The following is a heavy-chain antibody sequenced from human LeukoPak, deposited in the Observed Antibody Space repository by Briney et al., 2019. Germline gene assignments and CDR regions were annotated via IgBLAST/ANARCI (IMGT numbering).Heavy chain of an antibody. V-gene: IGHV4-39*01. D-gene: IGHD1-26*01. Sequence: ASETLSLTCTVSGGSISRSIYHWGWIRQPPGKGLEWIGSIYYSGSTYYNPSLKSRVTISVDTSRNQFSLKLNSVTAADTAVYYCASLSGSYSRGYFDYWGQGTLVPVSS. CDR1: GGSISRSIYH. CDR2: IYYSGST. CDR3: ASLSGSYSRGYFDY. J-gene: IGHJ4*02.